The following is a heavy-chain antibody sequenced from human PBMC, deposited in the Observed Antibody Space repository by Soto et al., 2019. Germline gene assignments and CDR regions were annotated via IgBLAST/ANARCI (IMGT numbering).Heavy chain of an antibody. D-gene: IGHD6-13*01. Sequence: EVXXXEXGXXXXKXXXSXRXSCAASGLTFSTYGMNWVRQAPGKGLEWVSSISSGGEYVGYADSVKGRLTISRDNAKNSLYLQLDSLRVEDTAVYYCATDGAAGAAMGVWGQGTTVTVSS. J-gene: IGHJ6*02. V-gene: IGHV3-21*01. CDR2: ISSGGEYV. CDR1: GLTFSTYG. CDR3: ATDGAAGAAMGV.